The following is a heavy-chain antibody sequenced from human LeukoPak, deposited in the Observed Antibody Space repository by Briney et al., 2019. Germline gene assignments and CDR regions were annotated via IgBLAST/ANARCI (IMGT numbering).Heavy chain of an antibody. CDR3: ARVGGYSGYVDY. CDR1: GYSISSGYY. V-gene: IGHV4-38-2*02. CDR2: IYHSGST. J-gene: IGHJ4*02. Sequence: SETLSLTCTVSGYSISSGYYWGWIRQPPGKGLEWIGSIYHSGSTYYNPSLKSRVTISVDTSKNQFSLKLSSVTAVDTAVYYCARVGGYSGYVDYWGQGTLVTVSS. D-gene: IGHD5-12*01.